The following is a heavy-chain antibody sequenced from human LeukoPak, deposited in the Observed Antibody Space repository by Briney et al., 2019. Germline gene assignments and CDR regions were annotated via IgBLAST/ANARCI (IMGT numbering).Heavy chain of an antibody. Sequence: SETLSLTCRVSGGSISGSDYYWGWIRQPPGMGLEWIGSIYYGRSTYYNPSLKSRVTISVDMSNNQFSLELTSVTAADTAVYYCARGGPITLVRGVLNWFDPWGQGTLVTVSS. CDR1: GGSISGSDYY. J-gene: IGHJ5*02. CDR2: IYYGRST. CDR3: ARGGPITLVRGVLNWFDP. V-gene: IGHV4-39*07. D-gene: IGHD3-10*01.